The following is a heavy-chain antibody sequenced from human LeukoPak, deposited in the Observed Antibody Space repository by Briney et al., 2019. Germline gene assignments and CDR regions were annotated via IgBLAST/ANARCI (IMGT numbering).Heavy chain of an antibody. CDR1: GGSISSGDYY. CDR2: IYYSGST. D-gene: IGHD6-13*01. Sequence: SESLSLTCTVSGGSISSGDYYWSWIRQPPGKGLEWIGYIYYSGSTHYNPSLKSRVTISVDTSKNQFSLKLSSVTAADTAVYYCARAESSSWMYYFDYWGQGTLVTVSS. V-gene: IGHV4-30-4*08. J-gene: IGHJ4*02. CDR3: ARAESSSWMYYFDY.